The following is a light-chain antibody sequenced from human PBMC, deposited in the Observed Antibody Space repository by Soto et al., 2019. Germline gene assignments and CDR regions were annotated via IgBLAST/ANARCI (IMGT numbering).Light chain of an antibody. Sequence: EIVLTQSPATLSLSPGERATLSCRASQSVSSYLAWYQQKPGQPPRLLIYDASNRATGIPARFSGSWSGTDFTITISSLEPEDFAVYYCQQRSNWPPITFGQGTRLEIK. CDR3: QQRSNWPPIT. CDR1: QSVSSY. CDR2: DAS. J-gene: IGKJ5*01. V-gene: IGKV3-11*01.